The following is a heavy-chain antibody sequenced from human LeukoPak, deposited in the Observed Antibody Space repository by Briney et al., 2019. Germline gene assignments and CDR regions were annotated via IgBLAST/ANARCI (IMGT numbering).Heavy chain of an antibody. Sequence: GGSLRLSCAASGFTFSSYNLNWVRQAPGKGLEWVSAISSSSSYIYYADSAKGRFTISRDNAKSSLYLQMNSLRAEDTAMYYCARDRLTNDAFDIWGQGTMVTVSS. CDR1: GFTFSSYN. CDR3: ARDRLTNDAFDI. D-gene: IGHD2-8*01. J-gene: IGHJ3*02. V-gene: IGHV3-21*01. CDR2: ISSSSSYI.